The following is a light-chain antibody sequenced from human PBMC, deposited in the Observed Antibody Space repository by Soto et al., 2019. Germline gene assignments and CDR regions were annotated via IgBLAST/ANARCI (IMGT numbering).Light chain of an antibody. V-gene: IGKV2-24*01. CDR2: KVS. CDR3: MQATQFPT. CDR1: QSLVHSDGTTY. J-gene: IGKJ5*01. Sequence: DIVMTQTPLSSPVTLGQPASISCRSSQSLVHSDGTTYLYWLQQRPGQPPRLLIYKVSHRFSGVPDRFSGSGAGTDFTLKISRVEAEDVAIYYCMQATQFPTLGQGTRLEIK.